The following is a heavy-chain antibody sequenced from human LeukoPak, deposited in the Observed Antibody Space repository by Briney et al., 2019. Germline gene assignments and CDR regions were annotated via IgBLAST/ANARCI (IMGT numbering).Heavy chain of an antibody. CDR2: IYPGDSDT. CDR1: GYSFTSYW. D-gene: IGHD3-3*01. V-gene: IGHV5-51*01. J-gene: IGHJ4*02. CDR3: ARANLNAYYDFWSGHYYFDY. Sequence: AGESLKISCKGSGYSFTSYWIGWVRQMPGKGLEWMGIIYPGDSDTRYSPSFQGQVTISADKSISTAYLQWSSLKASDTAMYYCARANLNAYYDFWSGHYYFDYWGQGTLVTVSS.